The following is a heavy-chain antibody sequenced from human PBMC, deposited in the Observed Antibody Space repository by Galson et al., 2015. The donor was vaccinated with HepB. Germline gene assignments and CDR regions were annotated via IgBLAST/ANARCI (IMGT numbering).Heavy chain of an antibody. V-gene: IGHV3-11*01. Sequence: SLRLSCAASGFTFSDYYMSWIRQAPGTGLEWVSYISGRGSTIYYGDSVKGRFTISRDNAKNSLYLQMNSLRAEDTAVYFCARDRYSSSWSFFDYWGQGTLVTVSS. CDR3: ARDRYSSSWSFFDY. D-gene: IGHD6-13*01. CDR2: ISGRGSTI. CDR1: GFTFSDYY. J-gene: IGHJ4*02.